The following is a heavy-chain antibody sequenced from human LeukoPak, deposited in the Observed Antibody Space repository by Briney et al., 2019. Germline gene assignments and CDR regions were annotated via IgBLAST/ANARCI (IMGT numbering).Heavy chain of an antibody. Sequence: PSETLSLACTVSGGSISSGDYYWSWILQPPWKGLEWIGYIYYSGSTYYNPSLKSRVTISVDTSKNQFSLKLSSVTAADTAVYYCARGSGTFDYWGQGTLVTVSS. J-gene: IGHJ4*02. CDR2: IYYSGST. CDR3: ARGSGTFDY. D-gene: IGHD1-26*01. V-gene: IGHV4-30-4*08. CDR1: GGSISSGDYY.